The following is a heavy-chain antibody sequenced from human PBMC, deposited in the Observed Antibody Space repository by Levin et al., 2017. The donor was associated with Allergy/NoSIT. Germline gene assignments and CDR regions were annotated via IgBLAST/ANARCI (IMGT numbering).Heavy chain of an antibody. Sequence: SETLSLTCTVSGDSISSTFFYWAWIRQPPGTGLEWIGSLSYSGSSYYNSSLKSRVTISLDTSKNQFSLKVTSVTAADTAVYYCARDRTGDGNSVIDYWGQGTLVTVSS. V-gene: IGHV4-39*07. CDR1: GDSISSTFFY. J-gene: IGHJ4*02. CDR2: LSYSGSS. CDR3: ARDRTGDGNSVIDY. D-gene: IGHD4-23*01.